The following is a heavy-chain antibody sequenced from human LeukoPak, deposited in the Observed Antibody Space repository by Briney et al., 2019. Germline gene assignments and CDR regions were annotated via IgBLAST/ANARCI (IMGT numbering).Heavy chain of an antibody. J-gene: IGHJ4*02. V-gene: IGHV1-46*01. CDR3: AREGPDSSITY. Sequence: ASVKVSCTAAGYSFVSYYMHWVRQAPGQGLEWMAIINPSGGGTTYAQKFQGRVTVTMDTSTRTVYMDLSSLRSDDTAVYYCAREGPDSSITYWGQGTLVTVSS. CDR1: GYSFVSYY. D-gene: IGHD3-22*01. CDR2: INPSGGGT.